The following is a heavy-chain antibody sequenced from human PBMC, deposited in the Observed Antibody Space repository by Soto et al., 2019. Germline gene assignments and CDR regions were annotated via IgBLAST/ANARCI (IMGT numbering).Heavy chain of an antibody. V-gene: IGHV1-69*12. D-gene: IGHD2-15*01. Sequence: QVQLVQSGAEVKKPGSSVKVSCKASGGTFSSYAIDWVRQAPGQGLEGMGGIIPIFGTADYAQKFQGRVTITADDSTSTAYMELSSLRSEDTAVYDCARCQTGGGWWYYFAYWGQGTLVTVSS. CDR2: IIPIFGTA. CDR3: ARCQTGGGWWYYFAY. CDR1: GGTFSSYA. J-gene: IGHJ4*02.